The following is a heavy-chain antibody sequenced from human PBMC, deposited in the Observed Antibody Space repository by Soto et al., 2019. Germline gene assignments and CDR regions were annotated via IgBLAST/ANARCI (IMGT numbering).Heavy chain of an antibody. CDR2: IYHSGST. Sequence: SETLSLTCAVSGDSISGDKWWSWIRQPPGKGLQWIGEIYHSGSTKYNPSLKSRVIISVDKSKNQFSLKLSSVTDADTAVYYCARGETQQQRDYWGQGTLVTVSS. J-gene: IGHJ4*02. CDR3: ARGETQQQRDY. CDR1: GDSISGDKW. V-gene: IGHV4-4*02. D-gene: IGHD6-13*01.